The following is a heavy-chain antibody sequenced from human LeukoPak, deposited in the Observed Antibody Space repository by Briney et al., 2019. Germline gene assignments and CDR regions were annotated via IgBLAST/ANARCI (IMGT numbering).Heavy chain of an antibody. V-gene: IGHV1-46*01. D-gene: IGHD4-17*01. CDR2: INPSGGST. CDR1: VYPFTSYY. Sequence: ASVKVSCKASVYPFTSYYMHWVRQAPGQGLGWMGIINPSGGSTSYAQKFQGRVTMTRDTSTSTVYMELSSLRSEDTAVYYCARSYGDFDYWGQGTLVTVSS. CDR3: ARSYGDFDY. J-gene: IGHJ4*02.